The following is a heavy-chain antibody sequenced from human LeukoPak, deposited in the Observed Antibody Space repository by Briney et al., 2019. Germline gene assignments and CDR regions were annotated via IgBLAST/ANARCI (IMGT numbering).Heavy chain of an antibody. CDR2: INPNSGGT. CDR1: GYTFTGYY. D-gene: IGHD2-2*01. CDR3: ARSLRVVVPAVPYNCFDP. J-gene: IGHJ5*02. V-gene: IGHV1-2*02. Sequence: ASVKVSCKASGYTFTGYYMHWVRQAPGQGLEWMGWINPNSGGTNYAQKFQGRVTMTRDTSISTAYMELSRLRSDDTAVYYCARSLRVVVPAVPYNCFDPWGQGTLVTVSS.